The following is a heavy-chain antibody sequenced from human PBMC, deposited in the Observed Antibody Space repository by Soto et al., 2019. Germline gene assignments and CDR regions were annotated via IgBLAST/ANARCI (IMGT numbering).Heavy chain of an antibody. Sequence: QVQLVESGGGVVQPGTSLRVSCVGSGFTFRSYVIHWVRQAPGKGLEWVALTSYDGSDKYYGDSVRGRFTISRDNSRNTVDLQMDSLRLEDTALYFCARWGTTEGLDVWGQGTLVSVSS. J-gene: IGHJ1*01. CDR1: GFTFRSYV. D-gene: IGHD3-16*01. V-gene: IGHV3-30*19. CDR3: ARWGTTEGLDV. CDR2: TSYDGSDK.